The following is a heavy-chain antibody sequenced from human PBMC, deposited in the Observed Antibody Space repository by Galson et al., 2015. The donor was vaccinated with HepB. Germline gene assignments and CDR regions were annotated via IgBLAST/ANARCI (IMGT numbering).Heavy chain of an antibody. CDR1: GFTFSSYA. V-gene: IGHV3-64D*06. D-gene: IGHD3-22*01. CDR2: ISSNGGST. Sequence: SLRLSCAASGFTFSSYAMHWVRQAPGKGLEYVSAISSNGGSTYYADSVKGRFTISRDNSKNTLYLQMGSLRAEDTAVYYCVKVAEGWGIVVFNYFDYWGQGTLVTVSS. J-gene: IGHJ4*02. CDR3: VKVAEGWGIVVFNYFDY.